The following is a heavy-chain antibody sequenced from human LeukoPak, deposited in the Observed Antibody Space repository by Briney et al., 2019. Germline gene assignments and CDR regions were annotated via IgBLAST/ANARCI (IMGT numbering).Heavy chain of an antibody. J-gene: IGHJ6*02. Sequence: PGGSLRLSCAASGFTFSSYGMHWVRQAPGKGLEWVAVISYDGSNKYYADSVKGRFTISRDNSKNTLYLQMNSLRAEDTAVYYCAKDSGTPYYYYGMDVWGQGTTVIVSS. CDR3: AKDSGTPYYYYGMDV. V-gene: IGHV3-30*18. D-gene: IGHD1-26*01. CDR2: ISYDGSNK. CDR1: GFTFSSYG.